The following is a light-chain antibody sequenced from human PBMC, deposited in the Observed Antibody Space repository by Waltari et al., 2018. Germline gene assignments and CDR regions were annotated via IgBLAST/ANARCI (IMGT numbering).Light chain of an antibody. CDR3: QHYVRLPVT. CDR2: GAS. J-gene: IGKJ1*01. CDR1: QSVSRV. Sequence: EIVLTQSPGTLSLSPGERATLSCRASQSVSRVLAWYQQKPGQAPRLLIYGASNRATGIPDRFSGSGSGTDFSLTISRLDPEDFAVDYCQHYVRLPVTFGQGTKVEIK. V-gene: IGKV3-20*01.